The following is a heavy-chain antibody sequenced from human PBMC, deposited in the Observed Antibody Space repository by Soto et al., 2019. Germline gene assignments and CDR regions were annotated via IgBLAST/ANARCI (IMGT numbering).Heavy chain of an antibody. D-gene: IGHD4-17*01. J-gene: IGHJ4*02. CDR1: GFIFSDFH. CDR3: VRGLYGDPVGFDY. CDR2: ISTSGHTI. V-gene: IGHV3-11*04. Sequence: QVQLVESGGGLVKPGGSLRLSCVASGFIFSDFHMSWIRQAPGQGLECVSYISTSGHTIYSADSVKGRFTISRDNAMSTMYLQVNSLRAEDTAVYYCVRGLYGDPVGFDYWGQGTLVTVSS.